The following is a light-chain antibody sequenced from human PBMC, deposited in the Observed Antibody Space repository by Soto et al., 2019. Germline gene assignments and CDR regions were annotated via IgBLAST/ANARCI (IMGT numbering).Light chain of an antibody. V-gene: IGKV3-20*01. J-gene: IGKJ4*01. CDR2: GAS. CDR3: RQYGRSLGFA. CDR1: QSVSNNY. Sequence: IVVTQAPGTLAWSPGERATLSWRGRQSVSNNYLAWYQQKPGQAPRLLIYGASSRATGIPDRFSGSGSGTDFTLPTSSLEHEDVAASYCRQYGRSLGFAFGGGTKVDI.